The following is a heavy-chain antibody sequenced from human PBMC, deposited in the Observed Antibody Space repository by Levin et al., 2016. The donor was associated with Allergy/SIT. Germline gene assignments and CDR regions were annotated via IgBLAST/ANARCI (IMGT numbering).Heavy chain of an antibody. CDR2: ISYDGSNK. CDR3: AKDGILTGLRYYYGMDV. J-gene: IGHJ6*02. D-gene: IGHD3-9*01. V-gene: IGHV3-30*18. Sequence: VRQAPGKGLEWVAVISYDGSNKYYADSVKGRFTISRDNSKNTLYLQMNSLRAEDTAVYYCAKDGILTGLRYYYGMDVWGQGTTVTVSS.